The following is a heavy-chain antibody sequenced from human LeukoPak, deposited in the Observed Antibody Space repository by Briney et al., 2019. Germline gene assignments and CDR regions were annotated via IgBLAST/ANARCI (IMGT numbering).Heavy chain of an antibody. V-gene: IGHV1-18*01. Sequence: ASVKVSCKASGYTFTSYGISWVRQAPGQGLEWMGWISAYNGNTNYAQKLQGRVTMTTDTSTSTAYMELRSLRSDDTAVYYCASNRVPAAMKGDRMDVWGQGTTVTVSS. J-gene: IGHJ6*02. CDR3: ASNRVPAAMKGDRMDV. D-gene: IGHD2-2*01. CDR2: ISAYNGNT. CDR1: GYTFTSYG.